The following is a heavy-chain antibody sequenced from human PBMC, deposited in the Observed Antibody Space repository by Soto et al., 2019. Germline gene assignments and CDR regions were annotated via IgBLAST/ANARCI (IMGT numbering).Heavy chain of an antibody. J-gene: IGHJ4*02. V-gene: IGHV3-23*01. CDR2: ISGSGGST. Sequence: GGSLRLSCAASGFTFSSYAMSWVHQAPGKGLEWVSAISGSGGSTYYADSVKGRFTISRDNSKNTLYLQMNSLRAEDTAVYYCAKLPSGSSSSGTMFDYWGQGTLVTVSS. D-gene: IGHD6-6*01. CDR3: AKLPSGSSSSGTMFDY. CDR1: GFTFSSYA.